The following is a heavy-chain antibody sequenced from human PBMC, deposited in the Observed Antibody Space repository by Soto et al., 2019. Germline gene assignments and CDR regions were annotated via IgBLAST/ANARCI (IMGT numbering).Heavy chain of an antibody. CDR3: ARRSIGWYFDY. CDR1: GFTFSSYA. CDR2: ISGSGGST. V-gene: IGHV3-23*01. Sequence: EVQLLESGGGLVQPGGSLRLSCAASGFTFSSYAMSWVRQAPGKRLEWVSAISGSGGSTYYADSVKGLFTNSRDHSKNTLYLQMHSLRAEEPAVYSGARRSIGWYFDYWGQGTLVTVSS. D-gene: IGHD6-19*01. J-gene: IGHJ4*02.